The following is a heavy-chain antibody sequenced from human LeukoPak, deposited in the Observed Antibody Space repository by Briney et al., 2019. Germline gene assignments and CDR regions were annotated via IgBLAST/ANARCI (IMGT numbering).Heavy chain of an antibody. V-gene: IGHV4-38-2*02. CDR3: AKRYCSSTTCYDDRGAFDY. J-gene: IGHJ4*02. CDR1: GYSISSGNY. D-gene: IGHD2-2*01. CDR2: IYHSGST. Sequence: SETLSLTCTVSGYSISSGNYWDWIRQPPGKGLEWIGSIYHSGSTYYNPSLKSRVTISVDTSKNQFSLKLSSVTAADTAVYYCAKRYCSSTTCYDDRGAFDYWGQGILVTVSS.